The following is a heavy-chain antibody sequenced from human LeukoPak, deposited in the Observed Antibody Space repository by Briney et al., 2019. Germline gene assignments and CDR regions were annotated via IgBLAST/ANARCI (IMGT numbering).Heavy chain of an antibody. D-gene: IGHD2-2*01. V-gene: IGHV1-8*01. CDR3: ARGRGYCSSASCYVGWPLGRTYYFDY. J-gene: IGHJ4*02. Sequence: VASVKVSCKASGYTFTSYDINWVRQATGQGLEWMGWMNPNSGNTGHAQKFQGRVTMTRSTSISTAYMELSSLRSEDTAVYYCARGRGYCSSASCYVGWPLGRTYYFDYWGQGTLVTVSS. CDR1: GYTFTSYD. CDR2: MNPNSGNT.